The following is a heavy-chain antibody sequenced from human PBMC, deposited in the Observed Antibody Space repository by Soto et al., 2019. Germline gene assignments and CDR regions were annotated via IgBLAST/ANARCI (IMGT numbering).Heavy chain of an antibody. V-gene: IGHV2-5*01. CDR1: GFSLSTSGVG. D-gene: IGHD6-19*01. CDR2: LYCNDDK. CDR3: ARRRGWLAEGPFDC. J-gene: IGHJ4*02. Sequence: QIPLKESGPTLAKPTQTLTLTCTLSGFSLSTSGVGVGWIRQPPGKALDWLALLYCNDDKRYSPSPKSRLTILKDTSKNQVFLTRTNMDPVDTATYYCARRRGWLAEGPFDCWGQGTLVTVSS.